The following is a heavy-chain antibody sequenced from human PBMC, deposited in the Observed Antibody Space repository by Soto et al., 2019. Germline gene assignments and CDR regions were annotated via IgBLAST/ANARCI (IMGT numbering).Heavy chain of an antibody. CDR2: ISYDGSNK. J-gene: IGHJ6*03. Sequence: PGGSLRLSCAASGFTFSSYGMHWVRQAPGKGLEWVAVISYDGSNKYYADSVKGRFTISRDNSKNTLYLQMNSLRAEDTAVYYCAKDDGSGSYFPRLYYYYYMDVWGKGTTVTVSS. V-gene: IGHV3-30*18. D-gene: IGHD3-10*01. CDR1: GFTFSSYG. CDR3: AKDDGSGSYFPRLYYYYYMDV.